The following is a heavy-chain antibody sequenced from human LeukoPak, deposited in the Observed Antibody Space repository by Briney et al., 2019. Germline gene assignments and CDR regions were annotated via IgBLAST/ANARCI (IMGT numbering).Heavy chain of an antibody. CDR1: GGSISSYY. CDR2: IYYSGST. V-gene: IGHV4-59*01. D-gene: IGHD4-17*01. J-gene: IGHJ4*02. Sequence: PSETLSLTCTVSGGSISSYYWSWIRQPPGKGLEWIGYIYYSGSTNYNPSLKSRVTISVDTSQNQFSLKLSSVTAADTAVYYCARSRADYGDYPSFDYWGQGTLVTVSS. CDR3: ARSRADYGDYPSFDY.